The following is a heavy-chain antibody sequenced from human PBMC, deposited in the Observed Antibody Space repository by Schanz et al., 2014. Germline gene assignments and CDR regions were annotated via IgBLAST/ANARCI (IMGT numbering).Heavy chain of an antibody. Sequence: QVQLVQSGDEVKKPGASVKVSCKTSGYTFSDYGITWVRQAPGQGLEWVGWISPYTGNTHYFDKREGRVTMTSDTSTSTAYMELSSLRSEDTAVDYCARGGYSYALSAFDIWGQGTMVTVSS. V-gene: IGHV1-18*01. J-gene: IGHJ3*02. CDR1: GYTFSDYG. CDR3: ARGGYSYALSAFDI. CDR2: ISPYTGNT. D-gene: IGHD5-18*01.